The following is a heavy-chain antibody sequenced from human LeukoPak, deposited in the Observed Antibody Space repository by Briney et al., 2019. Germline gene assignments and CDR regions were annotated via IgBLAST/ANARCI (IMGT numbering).Heavy chain of an antibody. J-gene: IGHJ4*02. CDR1: GYTFTGYY. CDR3: AREYTAGVIGDY. Sequence: GASVKVSCKASGYTFTGYYIHWVRQAPGQGLEWMGIINPSGGTTTYAQRSQGRVTMTRDTSTNTVYMELSSLRSEDTAVYYCAREYTAGVIGDYWGQGTLVTVSS. CDR2: INPSGGTT. D-gene: IGHD2/OR15-2a*01. V-gene: IGHV1-46*01.